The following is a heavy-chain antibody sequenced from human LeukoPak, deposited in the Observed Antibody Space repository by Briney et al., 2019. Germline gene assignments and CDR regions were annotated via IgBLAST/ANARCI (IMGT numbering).Heavy chain of an antibody. CDR3: ARNLGYNWFGP. J-gene: IGHJ5*02. CDR1: GGSISSHY. Sequence: PSETLSLTCTVSGGSISSHYWSWIRQPPGKGLEWIGYIYYSGSTNYNPSLKSRVTISVDTSKNQFSLKLSSVTAADTALYYCARNLGYNWFGPWGQGTLVTVSS. D-gene: IGHD1-26*01. V-gene: IGHV4-59*11. CDR2: IYYSGST.